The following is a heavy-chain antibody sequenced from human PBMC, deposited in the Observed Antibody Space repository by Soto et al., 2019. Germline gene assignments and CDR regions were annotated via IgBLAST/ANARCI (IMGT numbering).Heavy chain of an antibody. D-gene: IGHD2-2*03. Sequence: PGGSLRLSCAASGFSFSSYWMSWVRQAPGKGLEWVANIKQDGSEKYYVDSVKGRFTISRDNAKNSLYLQMNSLRAEDTAVYYCARDLGYCSSTSCRASYGMHVWGQGTTVTVSS. CDR3: ARDLGYCSSTSCRASYGMHV. CDR2: IKQDGSEK. V-gene: IGHV3-7*03. CDR1: GFSFSSYW. J-gene: IGHJ6*02.